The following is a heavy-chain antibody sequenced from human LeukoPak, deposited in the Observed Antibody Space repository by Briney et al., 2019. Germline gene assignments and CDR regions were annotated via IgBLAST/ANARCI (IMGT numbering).Heavy chain of an antibody. CDR2: IYYSGST. V-gene: IGHV4-59*01. Sequence: SETLSLTCTVSGGSISSYSWSWIRQPPGKGLEWIGYIYYSGSTNYNPSLKSRVTISVDTSKNQFSLKLSSVTAAETAVYYCASLPSRPYYFDYWGQGTLVTVSS. CDR1: GGSISSYS. CDR3: ASLPSRPYYFDY. J-gene: IGHJ4*02.